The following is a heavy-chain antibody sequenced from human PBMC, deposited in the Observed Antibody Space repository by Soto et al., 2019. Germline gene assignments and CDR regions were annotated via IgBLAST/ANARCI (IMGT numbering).Heavy chain of an antibody. J-gene: IGHJ6*02. Sequence: PGGSLRLSCAASGFTFSSYWMSWVRQAPGKGLEWMANIKQDGSEKYYVDSVKGRFTISRDNAKNSLYLQMNSLRAEDTAVYYCARDGGSSWYYYGMDVWGQGTTVTVSS. CDR2: IKQDGSEK. V-gene: IGHV3-7*03. CDR1: GFTFSSYW. CDR3: ARDGGSSWYYYGMDV. D-gene: IGHD6-13*01.